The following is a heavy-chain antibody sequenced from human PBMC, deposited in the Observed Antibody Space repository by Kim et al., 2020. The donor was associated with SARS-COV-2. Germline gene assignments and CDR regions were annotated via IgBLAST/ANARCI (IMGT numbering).Heavy chain of an antibody. J-gene: IGHJ2*01. CDR3: ARHKGSTDMTTVTSYWYFDL. Sequence: RVTISVDTSKNQFSLKLSSVTAADTAVYYCARHKGSTDMTTVTSYWYFDLWGRGTLVTVSS. D-gene: IGHD4-17*01. V-gene: IGHV4-39*01.